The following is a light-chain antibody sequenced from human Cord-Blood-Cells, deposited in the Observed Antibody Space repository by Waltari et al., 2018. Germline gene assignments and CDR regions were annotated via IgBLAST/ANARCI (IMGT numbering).Light chain of an antibody. V-gene: IGKV1-9*01. J-gene: IGKJ1*01. Sequence: DIQLTQSPSFLSASVGDRVTITCRASQGISSYFAWYQQKPGKAPKLLIYAASTLQSGVPPRFSGSGSGTEFTLTISSLQPEDFATYYCQQLNSYPRTFGQGTKVEIK. CDR2: AAS. CDR3: QQLNSYPRT. CDR1: QGISSY.